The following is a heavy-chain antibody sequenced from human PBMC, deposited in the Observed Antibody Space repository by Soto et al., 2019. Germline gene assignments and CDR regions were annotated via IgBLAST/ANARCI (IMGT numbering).Heavy chain of an antibody. J-gene: IGHJ2*01. CDR2: INDSGST. D-gene: IGHD6-19*01. CDR1: GGSFSGYY. Sequence: QVQLQQWGAGLLKPSETLSLTCAVYGGSFSGYYWSWIRQTPGKGLEWIGEINDSGSTYYNPSLKSRVTMSVDTSKNQFSLKLYSVTAADTAVYYCARSFVAVAGVRYFDLWVRGTLVSVSS. CDR3: ARSFVAVAGVRYFDL. V-gene: IGHV4-34*01.